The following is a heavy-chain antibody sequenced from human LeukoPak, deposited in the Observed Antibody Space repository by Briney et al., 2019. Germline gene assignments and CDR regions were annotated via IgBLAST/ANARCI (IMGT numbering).Heavy chain of an antibody. Sequence: ASVKVSCTASGYTFTSYAMNWVRQAPGQGLEWMGWINTNTGNPTYAQGFTGRFVFSLDTSVSTAYLQISSLKADDTAVYYCARDGDSGYDCLFDYWGQGTLVTVSS. J-gene: IGHJ4*02. CDR1: GYTFTSYA. CDR2: INTNTGNP. D-gene: IGHD5-12*01. CDR3: ARDGDSGYDCLFDY. V-gene: IGHV7-4-1*02.